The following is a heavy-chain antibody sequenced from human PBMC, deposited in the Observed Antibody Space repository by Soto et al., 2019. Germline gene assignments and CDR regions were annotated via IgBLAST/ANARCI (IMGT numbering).Heavy chain of an antibody. CDR2: IYPGDSDT. CDR3: ARQGNGEEGFDF. V-gene: IGHV5-51*01. J-gene: IGHJ4*02. Sequence: GECRERKDNRSRWSLSNHKNNWVRQMPGKGLDWMGIIYPGDSDTRYSPSFLGQVTISADKSINTAYLQWSSLKASDTAMYYCARQGNGEEGFDFSGQGRQVTGSS. CDR1: RWSLSNHK. D-gene: IGHD4-17*01.